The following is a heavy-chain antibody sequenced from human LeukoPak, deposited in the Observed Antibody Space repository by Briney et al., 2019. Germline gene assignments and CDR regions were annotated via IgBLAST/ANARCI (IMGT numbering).Heavy chain of an antibody. CDR2: ISGSGGSK. J-gene: IGHJ4*02. Sequence: GGSLRLSCAASGFTFSSYAMSWVRQAPGKGLERVSAISGSGGSKYYADYVKGRSTISRDNSKNTLYLQMNSLRAEDTAVYYCAKDINDYFDYWGQGTLVTVSS. V-gene: IGHV3-23*01. D-gene: IGHD3-10*01. CDR1: GFTFSSYA. CDR3: AKDINDYFDY.